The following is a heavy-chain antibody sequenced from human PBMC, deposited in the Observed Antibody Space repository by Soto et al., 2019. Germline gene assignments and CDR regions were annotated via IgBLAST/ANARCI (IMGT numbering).Heavy chain of an antibody. CDR1: GFTFSSYG. CDR2: IWYDGSNK. Sequence: QVQLVESGGGVVQPGRSPRLSCAASGFTFSSYGMHWVRQAPGKGLEWVAVIWYDGSNKYYADSVKGRFTISRDNSKNTLYLQMNSLRAEDTAVYYCARDYSSSSRYFDYWGQGTLVTVSS. J-gene: IGHJ4*02. V-gene: IGHV3-33*01. CDR3: ARDYSSSSRYFDY. D-gene: IGHD6-6*01.